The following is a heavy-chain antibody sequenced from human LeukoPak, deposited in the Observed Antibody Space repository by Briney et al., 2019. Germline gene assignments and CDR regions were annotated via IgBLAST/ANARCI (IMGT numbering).Heavy chain of an antibody. CDR2: ISAYNGNT. J-gene: IGHJ5*02. Sequence: GASVKVSCKASGGTFSSYGISWVRQAPGQGLEWMGWISAYNGNTNYAQKLQGRVTMTTDTSTSTAYMELRSLRSDDTAVYYCARVIITIFGVPSWFDPWGQGTLVTVSS. V-gene: IGHV1-18*01. CDR1: GGTFSSYG. D-gene: IGHD3-3*01. CDR3: ARVIITIFGVPSWFDP.